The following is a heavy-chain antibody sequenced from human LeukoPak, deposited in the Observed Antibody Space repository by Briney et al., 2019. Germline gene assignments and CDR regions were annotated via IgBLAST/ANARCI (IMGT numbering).Heavy chain of an antibody. CDR3: AKDPIEFSVVITPSDY. V-gene: IGHV3-30*18. Sequence: GRSLRLSCAASGFTFSSYGMHWVRQAPGKGLGWVAVISYDGSNKYYADSVRGRFTISRDNSKNTLYLQMNSLRAEDTAVYYCAKDPIEFSVVITPSDYWGQGTLVTVSS. CDR2: ISYDGSNK. J-gene: IGHJ4*02. D-gene: IGHD3-22*01. CDR1: GFTFSSYG.